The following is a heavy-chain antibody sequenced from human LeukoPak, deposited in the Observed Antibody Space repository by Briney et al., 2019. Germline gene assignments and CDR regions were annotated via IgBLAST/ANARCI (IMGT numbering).Heavy chain of an antibody. CDR3: AKDLAGGYSYGDDY. V-gene: IGHV3-43*02. D-gene: IGHD5-18*01. Sequence: PGGSLRLSCAASGFNFDDYAMHWVRQAPGKGLEWVSLISVDGGSTYYADSVKVRFTISRDNRKSSLYLQMDSLRTEDTAMYYCAKDLAGGYSYGDDYWGQGTLVTVSS. CDR2: ISVDGGST. J-gene: IGHJ4*02. CDR1: GFNFDDYA.